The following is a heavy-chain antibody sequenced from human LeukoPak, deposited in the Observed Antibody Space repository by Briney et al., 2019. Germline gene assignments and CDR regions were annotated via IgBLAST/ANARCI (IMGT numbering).Heavy chain of an antibody. D-gene: IGHD6-19*01. CDR1: GYTFTGYY. J-gene: IGHJ4*02. CDR2: INPNSGGT. CDR3: ARDLGDSSGWYDY. V-gene: IGHV1-2*02. Sequence: ASVKVSCKASGYTFTGYYMHWVRQAPGQGLEWMGWINPNSGGTNYAQKFQGRVTMTRDTSISTAYMELSRQRSDDTAVYYCARDLGDSSGWYDYWGQGTLVTVSS.